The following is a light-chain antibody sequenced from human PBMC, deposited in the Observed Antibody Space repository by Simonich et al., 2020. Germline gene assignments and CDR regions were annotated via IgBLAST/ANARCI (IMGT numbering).Light chain of an antibody. J-gene: IGLJ2*01. CDR3: SSYTSSSTVV. CDR2: EGS. V-gene: IGLV2-14*02. Sequence: QSALTQPASVSGSPGPSITISCTGTSSDVGSYNLVSWYQQHPGKAPKLMIYEGSKRPSGVSNRFSGSKSGNAASLTISGLQAEDEADYYCSSYTSSSTVVFGGGTKLTVL. CDR1: SSDVGSYNL.